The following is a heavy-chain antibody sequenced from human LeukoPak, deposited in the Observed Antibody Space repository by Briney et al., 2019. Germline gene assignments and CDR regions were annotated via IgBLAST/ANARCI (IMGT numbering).Heavy chain of an antibody. Sequence: SETLSLTCAVYGGSFSGSYWSWIRQPPGKGLEWIGEVNHSGDANYNPSLKSRVTMSVDASKNQFSLKLISMTAADTAVYYCARGYGLATHEALDYWGQGTLVSVSS. CDR1: GGSFSGSY. CDR2: VNHSGDA. D-gene: IGHD3-10*01. CDR3: ARGYGLATHEALDY. V-gene: IGHV4-34*01. J-gene: IGHJ4*02.